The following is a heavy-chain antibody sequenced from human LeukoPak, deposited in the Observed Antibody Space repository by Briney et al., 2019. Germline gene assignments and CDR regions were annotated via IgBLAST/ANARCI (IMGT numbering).Heavy chain of an antibody. CDR2: ISSSGSTI. Sequence: GGSLRLSCAASGFTFSSYEMNWVRQAPGKGVEWGSYISSSGSTINYADSVKGGFTISRDNAKNSLYLQMNSLRAEDTAVYYCARGLMDTAMGIFDYWGQGTLVTVSS. CDR1: GFTFSSYE. D-gene: IGHD5-18*01. CDR3: ARGLMDTAMGIFDY. V-gene: IGHV3-48*03. J-gene: IGHJ4*02.